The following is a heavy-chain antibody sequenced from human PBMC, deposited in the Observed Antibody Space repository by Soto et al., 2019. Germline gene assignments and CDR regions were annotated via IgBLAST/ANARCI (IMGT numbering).Heavy chain of an antibody. CDR2: INPSGGST. J-gene: IGHJ5*02. D-gene: IGHD2-15*01. CDR3: ALDNCSGGSCPKTSDWFDP. Sequence: QVQLVQSGAEVKKPGASVKVSCKASGYTFTSYYVHWVRQAPGQGLEWMGIINPSGGSTRYAQKFTGRVTMTRATSTSTVYMYLSSLGSEDTAVYYCALDNCSGGSCPKTSDWFDPWGQGTLVTVSS. V-gene: IGHV1-46*01. CDR1: GYTFTSYY.